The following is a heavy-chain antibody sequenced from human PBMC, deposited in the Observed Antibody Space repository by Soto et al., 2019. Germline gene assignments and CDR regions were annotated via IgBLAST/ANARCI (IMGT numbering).Heavy chain of an antibody. J-gene: IGHJ4*02. D-gene: IGHD6-13*01. CDR1: GFTFSSYG. CDR2: IYDGSNK. Sequence: LRLSCAASGFTFSSYGMHWVRQAPGKGLEWVAVIYDGSNKYYADAVKGRFTISRDNSKNTLYLQMNSLRAEDTAVYYCARSIAAAGTGFDYWGQGTLVTVSS. V-gene: IGHV3-30*03. CDR3: ARSIAAAGTGFDY.